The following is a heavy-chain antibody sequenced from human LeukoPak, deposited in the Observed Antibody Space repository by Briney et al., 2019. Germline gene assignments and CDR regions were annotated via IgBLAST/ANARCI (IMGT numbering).Heavy chain of an antibody. CDR1: GFTFSSYA. J-gene: IGHJ4*02. D-gene: IGHD5-18*01. Sequence: GGSLRLSCAASGFTFSSYAMTWVRQAPGKGLEWVSAISGSGDSTYYADSVKGRFTISRDNSKNTLYLQMNSLRAEDTALYYCAKDLEWVHLWSRGDYWGQGTLVTVSS. V-gene: IGHV3-23*01. CDR3: AKDLEWVHLWSRGDY. CDR2: ISGSGDST.